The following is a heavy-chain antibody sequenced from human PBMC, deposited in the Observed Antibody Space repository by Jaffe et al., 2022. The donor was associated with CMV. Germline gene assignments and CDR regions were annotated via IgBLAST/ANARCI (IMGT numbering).Heavy chain of an antibody. J-gene: IGHJ6*02. CDR3: ARGGGATRTQAAKYYYYYGMDV. D-gene: IGHD1-26*01. CDR2: MNPNSGNT. Sequence: QVQLVQSGAEVKKPGASVKVSCKASGYTFTSYDINWVRQATGQGLEWMGWMNPNSGNTGYAQKFQGRVTMTRNTSISTAYMELSSLRSEDTAVYYCARGGGATRTQAAKYYYYYGMDVWGQGTTVTVSS. V-gene: IGHV1-8*01. CDR1: GYTFTSYD.